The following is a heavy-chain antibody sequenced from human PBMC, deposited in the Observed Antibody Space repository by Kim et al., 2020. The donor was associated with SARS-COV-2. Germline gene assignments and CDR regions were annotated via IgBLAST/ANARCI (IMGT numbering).Heavy chain of an antibody. CDR3: TTQGYGNLGDRDDY. CDR1: GFTFSNAW. D-gene: IGHD3-10*01. V-gene: IGHV3-15*01. Sequence: GGSLRLSCAASGFTFSNAWMSWVRQAPGKGLEWVGRIKSKTDGGTTDYAAPVKGRFTISRDDSKNTLYLQMNSLKTEDTAVYYCTTQGYGNLGDRDDYWGQGTLVTVSS. J-gene: IGHJ4*02. CDR2: IKSKTDGGTT.